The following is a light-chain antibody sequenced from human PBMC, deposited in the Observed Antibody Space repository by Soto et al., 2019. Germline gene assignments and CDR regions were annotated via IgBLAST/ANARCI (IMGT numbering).Light chain of an antibody. J-gene: IGLJ2*01. CDR2: EVS. CDR3: SSYTSSSTLV. V-gene: IGLV2-14*01. Sequence: QSVLTQPASVSGSPGQSITVSCTGTSRDVGGYDVVSWYQQHPGKAPKLMIYEVSNRPSGISNRFSGSKSGNTASLTLSGLQAEDEADYYCSSYTSSSTLVFGGGTKLTVL. CDR1: SRDVGGYDV.